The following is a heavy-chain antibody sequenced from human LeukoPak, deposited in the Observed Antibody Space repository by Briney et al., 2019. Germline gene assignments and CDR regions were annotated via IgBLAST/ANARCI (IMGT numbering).Heavy chain of an antibody. CDR2: IKSNQDGGAA. J-gene: IGHJ1*01. D-gene: IGHD6-19*01. CDR1: GFTFTNAW. V-gene: IGHV3-15*01. CDR3: TRDNYGSGWLGYLQH. Sequence: PGGSLRLSCEASGFTFTNAWMSWVRQAPGKGLEWVCRIKSNQDGGAADYAAPVKGRFTPSRDDSKNTLYLKMNSLQTEDTAVYYCTRDNYGSGWLGYLQHWGQGTLVAVSS.